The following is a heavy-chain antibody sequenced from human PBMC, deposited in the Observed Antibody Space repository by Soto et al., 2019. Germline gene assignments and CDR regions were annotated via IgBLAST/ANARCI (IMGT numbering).Heavy chain of an antibody. CDR2: IYHSGST. D-gene: IGHD6-13*01. J-gene: IGHJ5*02. Sequence: SETLSLTCAVSGGSISSSNWWSWVRQPPGKGLEWIGEIYHSGSTNYNPSLKSRVTISVDKSKNQFSLKLSSVTAADTAVYYCAREGIAAAGKLSWFDPWGQGTLVTVS. CDR1: GGSISSSNW. V-gene: IGHV4-4*02. CDR3: AREGIAAAGKLSWFDP.